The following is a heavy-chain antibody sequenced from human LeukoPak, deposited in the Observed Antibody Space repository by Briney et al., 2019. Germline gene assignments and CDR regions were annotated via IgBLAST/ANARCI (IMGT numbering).Heavy chain of an antibody. V-gene: IGHV3-11*04. CDR3: ARAASGTTGPYYYYYHMDV. CDR1: GFTFSDYY. Sequence: GGSLRLSCAASGFTFSDYYMSWIRQAPGKGLEWVSYISSSGSTIYYADSVKGRFTISRDNAKNSLYLQMNSLRAEDTAVYYCARAASGTTGPYYYYYHMDVWGKGTTVTVSS. CDR2: ISSSGSTI. J-gene: IGHJ6*03. D-gene: IGHD1-1*01.